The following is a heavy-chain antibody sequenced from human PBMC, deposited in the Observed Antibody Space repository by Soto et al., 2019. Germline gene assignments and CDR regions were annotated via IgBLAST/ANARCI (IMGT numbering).Heavy chain of an antibody. CDR2: IIPILGIA. Sequence: QVQLVQSGAEVKKPGSSVKVSCKASGGTFSSYTISWVRQAPGQGLEWMGRIIPILGIANYAQKFQGRVTITADKSTSTAYMELSSLSSEYTAVYYCARDGSYDIPYGMDVWGQGTTVTVSS. V-gene: IGHV1-69*08. D-gene: IGHD3-9*01. J-gene: IGHJ6*02. CDR1: GGTFSSYT. CDR3: ARDGSYDIPYGMDV.